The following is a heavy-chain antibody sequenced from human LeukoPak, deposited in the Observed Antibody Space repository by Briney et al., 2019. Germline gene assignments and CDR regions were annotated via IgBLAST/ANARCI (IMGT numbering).Heavy chain of an antibody. CDR2: INPNSGGT. CDR1: GYTFTGYY. J-gene: IGHJ6*02. CDR3: ASIAAAGTWFGRYYGMDV. Sequence: ASVKVSCKASGYTFTGYYMHWVRQAPGQGLEWMGWINPNSGGTNYAQKFQGRVTITADKSTSTAYMELSSLRSEDTAVYYCASIAAAGTWFGRYYGMDVWGQGTTVTVSS. V-gene: IGHV1-2*02. D-gene: IGHD6-13*01.